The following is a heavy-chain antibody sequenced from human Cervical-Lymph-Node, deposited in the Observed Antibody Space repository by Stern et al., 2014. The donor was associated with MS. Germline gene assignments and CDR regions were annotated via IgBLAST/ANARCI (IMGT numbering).Heavy chain of an antibody. Sequence: VQLVQSGAEMKKPGDSLKISCEGSGYSFSTYWIGWVRPLPGKGLEWMGSVYPADSDARYSPSFQGPVIMSADKSLRTAYLHWSSLKASDTGIYYCARLHYDSVLSGAFEIWGQGTMVIVS. CDR1: GYSFSTYW. CDR3: ARLHYDSVLSGAFEI. D-gene: IGHD4-17*01. CDR2: VYPADSDA. J-gene: IGHJ3*02. V-gene: IGHV5-51*03.